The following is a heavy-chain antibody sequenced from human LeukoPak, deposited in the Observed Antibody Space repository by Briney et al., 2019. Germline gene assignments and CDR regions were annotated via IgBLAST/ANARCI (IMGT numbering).Heavy chain of an antibody. D-gene: IGHD2-15*01. CDR3: VSGNYFDY. J-gene: IGHJ4*02. CDR1: GYSFTDYY. Sequence: ASVKVSCKASGYSFTDYYMHWVRQAPGQGLEWMGWINPYSGDTNYEQKFQGRVTMTRDTSISTAYMELNSLRSDDTAVYYCVSGNYFDYWGQGTLVTVSS. V-gene: IGHV1-2*02. CDR2: INPYSGDT.